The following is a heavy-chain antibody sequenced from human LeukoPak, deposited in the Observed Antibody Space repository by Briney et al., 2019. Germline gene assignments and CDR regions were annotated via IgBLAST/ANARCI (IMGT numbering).Heavy chain of an antibody. J-gene: IGHJ6*04. CDR3: AELGITMIGGV. D-gene: IGHD3-10*02. CDR2: ISSSGSTI. V-gene: IGHV3-48*03. Sequence: GGSLRLSCAASGFTFSSYEMNWVRQAPGKGLEWVSYISSSGSTIYYADSVKGRFTISRDNAKDSLYLQMNSLRAEDTAVYYCAELGITMIGGVRGKGTTVTISS. CDR1: GFTFSSYE.